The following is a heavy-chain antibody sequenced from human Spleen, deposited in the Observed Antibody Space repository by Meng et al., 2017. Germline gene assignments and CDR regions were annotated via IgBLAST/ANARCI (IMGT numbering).Heavy chain of an antibody. V-gene: IGHV3-21*01. J-gene: IGHJ3*02. Sequence: GESLKISCAASGFTFSSYSMNWVRQAPGKGLEWVSSISSSSSYIYYADSVKGRFTISRDNAKNSLYLQMNSLKAEDTAVYYCASVSGSNAFDIWGQGTTVTVSS. CDR2: ISSSSSYI. CDR1: GFTFSSYS. CDR3: ASVSGSNAFDI. D-gene: IGHD6-19*01.